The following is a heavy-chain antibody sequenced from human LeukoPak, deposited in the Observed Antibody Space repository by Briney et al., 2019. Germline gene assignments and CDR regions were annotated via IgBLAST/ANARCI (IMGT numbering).Heavy chain of an antibody. CDR3: ARNSEDYYGSGSNNRFDP. CDR1: GGSFSGYY. J-gene: IGHJ5*02. V-gene: IGHV4-34*01. D-gene: IGHD3-10*01. Sequence: PSETLSLTCAVYGGSFSGYYWSWIRQPPGKGLEWIGYIYHSGSTYYNPSLKSRVTISVDRSKNQFSLKLSSVTAADTAVYYCARNSEDYYGSGSNNRFDPWGQGTLVTVSS. CDR2: IYHSGST.